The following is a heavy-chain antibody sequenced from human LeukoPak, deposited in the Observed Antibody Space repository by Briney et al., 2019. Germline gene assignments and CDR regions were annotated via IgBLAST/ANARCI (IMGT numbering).Heavy chain of an antibody. CDR2: IYYSGST. CDR1: GGSISSGDYY. Sequence: SETLSLTCTVSGGSISSGDYYWSWIRQPPGKGLEWVGYIYYSGSTYYNPSLKSRVTISVDTSKNQFSLKLSSVTAADTAVYYCARASDGYSSGWESYYYMDVWGKGTTVTVSS. CDR3: ARASDGYSSGWESYYYMDV. D-gene: IGHD6-19*01. V-gene: IGHV4-30-4*08. J-gene: IGHJ6*03.